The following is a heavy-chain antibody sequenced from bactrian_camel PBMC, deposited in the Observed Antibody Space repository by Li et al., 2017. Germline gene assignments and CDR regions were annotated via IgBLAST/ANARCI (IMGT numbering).Heavy chain of an antibody. D-gene: IGHD2*01. CDR2: INPGGST. CDR1: GFTFRTTD. Sequence: VQLVESGGGDVQPGGSLGLSCAASGFTFRTTDMSWVRQAPGKGLEWVSAINPGGSTLYADSVKGRFTISRDNPKKTLYLRLDSLKTEDTAMYYCANDITGSVLSGYYDWGQGTQVTV. V-gene: IGHV3S42*01. J-gene: IGHJ4*01. CDR3: ANDITGSVLSGYYD.